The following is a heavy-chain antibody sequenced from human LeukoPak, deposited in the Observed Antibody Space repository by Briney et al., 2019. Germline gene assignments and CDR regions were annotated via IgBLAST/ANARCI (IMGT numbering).Heavy chain of an antibody. CDR2: IVVGGTT. CDR1: GFTFSKYG. D-gene: IGHD3-22*01. CDR3: AKAQGYYDC. J-gene: IGHJ4*02. Sequence: PGGSLRLSCAASGFTFSKYGMNWVRQAPGKGLEWVSGIVVGGTTYYADYVKGRFTISRDTSKSTLYLQMNSLRAEDPAVYYCAKAQGYYDCWGQGTLVTVSS. V-gene: IGHV3-23*01.